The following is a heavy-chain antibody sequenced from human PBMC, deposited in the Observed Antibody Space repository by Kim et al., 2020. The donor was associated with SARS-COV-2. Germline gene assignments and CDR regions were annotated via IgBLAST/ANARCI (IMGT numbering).Heavy chain of an antibody. J-gene: IGHJ4*02. CDR1: GFTFSSYA. D-gene: IGHD1-1*01. Sequence: GGSLRLSCAASGFTFSSYAMSWLRQAPGKGLEWVSAISGSGGSTYYADSVKGRFTISRDNSKNTLYLQMNSLRAEDTAVYYCAKAEGWNDYWYYVDSWGQGTLVTVSS. CDR2: ISGSGGST. CDR3: AKAEGWNDYWYYVDS. V-gene: IGHV3-23*01.